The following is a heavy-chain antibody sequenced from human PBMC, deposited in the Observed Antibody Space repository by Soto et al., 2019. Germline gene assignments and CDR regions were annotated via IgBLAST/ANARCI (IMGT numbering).Heavy chain of an antibody. J-gene: IGHJ6*02. CDR2: ISYDGSNK. Sequence: GGSMRLSCAASGFTFSSYGMRWVRQAPGKGLEWVAGISYDGSNKYYADSVKGRFTISRDNSKNTLYLQMNSLRAEDTAVYYCAKDSFPPPRDADFGMDVWGQRTTVTVSS. V-gene: IGHV3-30*18. CDR3: AKDSFPPPRDADFGMDV. D-gene: IGHD2-21*01. CDR1: GFTFSSYG.